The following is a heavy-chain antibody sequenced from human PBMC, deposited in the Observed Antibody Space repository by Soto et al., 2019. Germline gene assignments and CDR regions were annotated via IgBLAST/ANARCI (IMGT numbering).Heavy chain of an antibody. CDR1: GGSISSGDYY. D-gene: IGHD3-9*01. Sequence: SETLSLTCTVSGGSISSGDYYWSWIRQPPGKGLEWIGYIYYSGSTYYNPSLKSRVTISVDTSKNQFPLKLSSVTAADTAVYYCARSIRVWFDPWGQGTLVTSPQ. V-gene: IGHV4-30-4*01. CDR2: IYYSGST. J-gene: IGHJ5*02. CDR3: ARSIRVWFDP.